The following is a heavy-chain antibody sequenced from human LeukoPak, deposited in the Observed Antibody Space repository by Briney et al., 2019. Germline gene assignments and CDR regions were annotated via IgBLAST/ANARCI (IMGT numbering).Heavy chain of an antibody. CDR1: GFTFSNAY. V-gene: IGHV3-15*07. Sequence: GGSLRLSCAASGFTFSNAYMNWVRQAPGKGLEWVGRIKPKADGETTEYAAPVKGRFSISRDDSKNMLYLQMNSLKTEDTAVYYCITPLPYSAQGGQGTLVTVSS. CDR2: IKPKADGETT. D-gene: IGHD2-21*01. J-gene: IGHJ4*02. CDR3: ITPLPYSAQ.